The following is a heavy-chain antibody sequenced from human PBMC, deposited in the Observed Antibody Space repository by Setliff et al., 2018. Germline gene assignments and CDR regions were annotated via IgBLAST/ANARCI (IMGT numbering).Heavy chain of an antibody. CDR3: AAQMRRGTGTPAYYYYGMDV. J-gene: IGHJ6*02. V-gene: IGHV1-46*01. Sequence: GASVKVSCKASGGTFSSYAISWVRQAPGLGLEWMGTINPSSGRTSYAQKFQERVTITRDMSTSTAYMELSSLRSEDTAVYYCAAQMRRGTGTPAYYYYGMDVWGQGTTVTVSS. D-gene: IGHD1-1*01. CDR2: INPSSGRT. CDR1: GGTFSSYA.